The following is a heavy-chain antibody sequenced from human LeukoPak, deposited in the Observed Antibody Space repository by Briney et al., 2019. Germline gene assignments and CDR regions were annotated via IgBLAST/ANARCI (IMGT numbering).Heavy chain of an antibody. J-gene: IGHJ4*02. D-gene: IGHD5-18*01. CDR3: ARDPAMVNAVGYFDY. V-gene: IGHV1-69*05. Sequence: SVKVSCKASGGTFSSYAISWVRQAPGQGLEWMGGIIPIFGTANYAQKFQGRVTITTDESTSTPYMELSSLRSEDTAVYYCARDPAMVNAVGYFDYWGQGTLVTVSS. CDR2: IIPIFGTA. CDR1: GGTFSSYA.